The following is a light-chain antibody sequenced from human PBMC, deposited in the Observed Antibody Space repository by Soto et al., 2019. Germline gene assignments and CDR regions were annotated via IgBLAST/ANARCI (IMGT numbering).Light chain of an antibody. CDR2: EVS. V-gene: IGLV2-14*01. J-gene: IGLJ2*01. CDR3: TSYTSSSTVV. Sequence: QSALTQPASVSGSPGQSITISCTGTSSDVGGYIYVSWYQQHPGKAPKLMVYEVSNRPSGVSNRFSGSKSGTTASLTISGLQAEDEGHYYCTSYTSSSTVVFGGGTKVTVL. CDR1: SSDVGGYIY.